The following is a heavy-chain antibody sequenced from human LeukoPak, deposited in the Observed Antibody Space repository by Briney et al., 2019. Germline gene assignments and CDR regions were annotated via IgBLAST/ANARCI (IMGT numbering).Heavy chain of an antibody. Sequence: ASVKVSCKASGYSFTGYYMHWVRQAPGQGLEWMGWINPNSGGTKYAQKFQGRVTMTRDTSISTAYMELSRLRSDDTAVYYCARVLRRGSYYDDYWGQGTLVTVSS. CDR2: INPNSGGT. J-gene: IGHJ4*02. V-gene: IGHV1-2*02. D-gene: IGHD1-26*01. CDR3: ARVLRRGSYYDDY. CDR1: GYSFTGYY.